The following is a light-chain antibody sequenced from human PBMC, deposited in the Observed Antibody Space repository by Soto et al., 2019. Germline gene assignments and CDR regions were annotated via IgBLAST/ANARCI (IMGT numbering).Light chain of an antibody. J-gene: IGKJ5*01. CDR3: QQRSDWIT. V-gene: IGKV3-11*01. CDR2: DAS. Sequence: EIVLTQSPATLSLSPGERATLSCRASQSVSSYLAWYQQKPGQAPMLLIYDASIRATGIPARFSGSGSGTDFTLTISRLEPEDFAVYYCQQRSDWITFGQGTRLEIK. CDR1: QSVSSY.